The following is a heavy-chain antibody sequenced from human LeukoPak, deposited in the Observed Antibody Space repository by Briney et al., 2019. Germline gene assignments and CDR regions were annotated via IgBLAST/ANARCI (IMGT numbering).Heavy chain of an antibody. CDR1: GDSFSTSGVA. D-gene: IGHD6-25*01. V-gene: IGHV6-1*01. J-gene: IGHJ3*01. CDR3: ARGRASAFDV. CDR2: TYYTSKWNT. Sequence: SQTLSLTCAISGDSFSTSGVAWNWVRQSLSRGLEWLGRTYYTSKWNTDYAVSVKSRIVVNPDTSKNQFSLQLNSVTSEDTAVYYCARGRASAFDVWGQGTMVTVSS.